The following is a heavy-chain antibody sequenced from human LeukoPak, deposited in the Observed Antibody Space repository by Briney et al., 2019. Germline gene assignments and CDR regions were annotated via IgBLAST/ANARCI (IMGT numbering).Heavy chain of an antibody. V-gene: IGHV4-31*03. D-gene: IGHD5-18*01. CDR3: ARDTFYDTAMKEVNWFDP. Sequence: PSETLSLTCTVSGGSISSGGYYWSWIRQHPGKGLEWIGYIYYSGSTYYNPSLKSRVTISVDTSKNQFSLKLSSVTAADTAVYYCARDTFYDTAMKEVNWFDPWGQGTLVTVSS. CDR1: GGSISSGGYY. CDR2: IYYSGST. J-gene: IGHJ5*02.